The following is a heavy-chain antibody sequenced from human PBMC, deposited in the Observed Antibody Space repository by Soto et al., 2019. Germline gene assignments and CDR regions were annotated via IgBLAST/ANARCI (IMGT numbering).Heavy chain of an antibody. J-gene: IGHJ5*02. CDR1: GGSINNTNYS. CDR2: IYYNGRT. D-gene: IGHD3-10*01. Sequence: PSETLSLTCSVSGGSINNTNYSGVWIRQPPGKGLEWIGMIYYNGRTYYSESLKSRVTISVDPANNQISLKVTSVTAADRAVYYCASSGSRGHLRDWVNLWGHGSLVTVS. CDR3: ASSGSRGHLRDWVNL. V-gene: IGHV4-39*01.